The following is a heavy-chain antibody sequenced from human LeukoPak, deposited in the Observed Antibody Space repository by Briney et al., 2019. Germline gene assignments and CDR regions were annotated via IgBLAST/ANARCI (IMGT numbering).Heavy chain of an antibody. Sequence: PGGSLRLSCAASGFTFSSYSMNWVRQAPGKGLEWVSSISSSSSYIYYADSVKGRFTISRDNSKNTLYLQMNSLRAEDMAVYYCAKTQAAVGKAWFDPWGQGTLVTVSS. CDR2: ISSSSSYI. D-gene: IGHD6-13*01. CDR3: AKTQAAVGKAWFDP. CDR1: GFTFSSYS. J-gene: IGHJ5*02. V-gene: IGHV3-21*04.